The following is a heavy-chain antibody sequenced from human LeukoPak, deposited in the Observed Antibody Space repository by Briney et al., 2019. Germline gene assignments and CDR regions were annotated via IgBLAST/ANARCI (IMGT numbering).Heavy chain of an antibody. D-gene: IGHD3-22*01. CDR3: ARQLYYYDSSGYFDY. Sequence: PSETLSLTCTVSGGSSSSSNYYWGWIRQPPGKGLEWVGSIYYSGSTHYNPSLKSRVSISVDTSKNQFSLNLSSVTAADSAVYYCARQLYYYDSSGYFDYWGQGTLVTVSS. CDR2: IYYSGST. J-gene: IGHJ4*02. V-gene: IGHV4-39*01. CDR1: GGSSSSSNYY.